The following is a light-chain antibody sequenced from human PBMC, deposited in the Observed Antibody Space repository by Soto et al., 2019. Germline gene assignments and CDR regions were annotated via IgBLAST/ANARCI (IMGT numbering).Light chain of an antibody. CDR2: DAA. V-gene: IGKV1-39*01. CDR3: QQSYSLSPT. Sequence: DIQMTQSPSYLSASVGDRVTITCRASQSISSRLNWYQQKPGKAPQLLIYDAASLQSGVPSRFSGSGSGTDFTLTISSLQPEDFANYYCQQSYSLSPTFGHGTKVEIK. J-gene: IGKJ1*01. CDR1: QSISSR.